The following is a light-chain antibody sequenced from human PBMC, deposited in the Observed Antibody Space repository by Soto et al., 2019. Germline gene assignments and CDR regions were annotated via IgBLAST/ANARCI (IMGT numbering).Light chain of an antibody. CDR1: SSDVGGYNY. Sequence: QSALTQPASVSGSPGQSITISCTGTSSDVGGYNYVSWYQQHPGKAPKLMIYDVSNRPSGVSNRFSGSKSGNTASLTISGLQAEDDTDYYCSSYTSSSTLLYVFGTGTKLTVL. CDR2: DVS. CDR3: SSYTSSSTLLYV. V-gene: IGLV2-14*01. J-gene: IGLJ1*01.